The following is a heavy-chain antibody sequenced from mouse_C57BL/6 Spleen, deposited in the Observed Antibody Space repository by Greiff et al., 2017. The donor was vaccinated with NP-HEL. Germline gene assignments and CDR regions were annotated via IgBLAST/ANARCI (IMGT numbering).Heavy chain of an antibody. D-gene: IGHD1-1*01. CDR3: ARYELRSYAMGC. Sequence: EVQLQQSGPELVKPGASVKISCKASGYTFTDYYMNWVKQSHGKSLEWIGDINPNNGGTSYNQTFKGKATLTVDKSSSTAYMELRSLTSEDSAGYDCARYELRSYAMGCWGQGTSVTVSS. CDR2: INPNNGGT. V-gene: IGHV1-26*01. J-gene: IGHJ4*01. CDR1: GYTFTDYY.